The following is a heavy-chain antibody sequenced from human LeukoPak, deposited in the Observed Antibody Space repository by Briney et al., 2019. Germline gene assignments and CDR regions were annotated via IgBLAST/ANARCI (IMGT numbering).Heavy chain of an antibody. D-gene: IGHD1-26*01. V-gene: IGHV3-30*18. CDR2: VSYDGSNK. CDR3: AKGNYSIVGATTP. Sequence: GRSLRLSCAASGFTSSSYGMHWVRQAPGKGLEWVAVVSYDGSNKYYADSVKGRFTISRDNSKNTLYLQMNSLRAEDTAVYYCAKGNYSIVGATTPWGQGTLVTVSS. J-gene: IGHJ5*02. CDR1: GFTSSSYG.